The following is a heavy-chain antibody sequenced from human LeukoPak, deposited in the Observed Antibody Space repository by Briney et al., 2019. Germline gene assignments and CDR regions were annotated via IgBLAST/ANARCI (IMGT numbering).Heavy chain of an antibody. V-gene: IGHV3-64*01. CDR3: AGGSGWYRGIDY. Sequence: GGSLRLSCAASGCTFSSYSMYWVRQAPGKGLEYVSAISTIGGSTYYAHTVKVRFTISRDISKNTLYLQMGGLRAEDMAVYYCAGGSGWYRGIDYWGQGTLVTVSS. J-gene: IGHJ4*02. D-gene: IGHD6-13*01. CDR1: GCTFSSYS. CDR2: ISTIGGST.